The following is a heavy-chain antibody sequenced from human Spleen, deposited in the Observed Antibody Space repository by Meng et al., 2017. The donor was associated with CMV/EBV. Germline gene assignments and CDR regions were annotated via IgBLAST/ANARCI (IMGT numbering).Heavy chain of an antibody. CDR3: AKEGVRSSGWYLVFWFDP. Sequence: VEVVGAGGGVVQPGRSLRLCCAASGFTFSSYGMHWVRQAPGKGLEWVAFIRYDGSNKYYADSVKGRFTISRDNSKNTLYLQMNSLRAEDTAVYYCAKEGVRSSGWYLVFWFDPWGQGTLVTVSS. D-gene: IGHD6-19*01. CDR2: IRYDGSNK. CDR1: GFTFSSYG. J-gene: IGHJ5*02. V-gene: IGHV3-30*02.